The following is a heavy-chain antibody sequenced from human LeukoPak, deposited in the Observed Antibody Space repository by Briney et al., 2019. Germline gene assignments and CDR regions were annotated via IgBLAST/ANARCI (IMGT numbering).Heavy chain of an antibody. CDR1: GYTFTGYY. CDR2: INPNSGGT. Sequence: PLASVKVSCKASGYTFTGYYMHWVRQAPGQGLEWMGWINPNSGGTNYAQKFQGRVTMTRDTSISTAYMELSRLRSDDTAVYYCARDHYDILTGSGDYFDYWGQGTLVTVSS. J-gene: IGHJ4*02. V-gene: IGHV1-2*02. CDR3: ARDHYDILTGSGDYFDY. D-gene: IGHD3-9*01.